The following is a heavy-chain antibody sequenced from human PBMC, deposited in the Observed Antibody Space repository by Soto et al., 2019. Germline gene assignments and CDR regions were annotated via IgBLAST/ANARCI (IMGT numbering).Heavy chain of an antibody. Sequence: ASVKVSCKASGYSFTSYAIHWVRQAPGQRLEWMGWINAGNGNTKYSQKFQGRVTITRDTSASTAYMELSSLRSEDTAVYYCARDIINYYYYYGMDAWGQGTTVTVSS. J-gene: IGHJ6*02. D-gene: IGHD3-10*01. CDR2: INAGNGNT. CDR1: GYSFTSYA. CDR3: ARDIINYYYYYGMDA. V-gene: IGHV1-3*01.